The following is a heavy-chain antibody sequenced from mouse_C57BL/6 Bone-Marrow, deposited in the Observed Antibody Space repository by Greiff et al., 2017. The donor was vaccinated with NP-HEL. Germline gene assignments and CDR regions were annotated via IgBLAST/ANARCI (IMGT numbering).Heavy chain of an antibody. Sequence: EVMLVESEGGLVQPGSSMKLSCTASGFTFSDYYMAWVRQVPEKGLEWVANINYDGSSTYYLDSLKSRFIISRDNAKNILYLQMSSLKSEDTATYYCARALTTVDYAMDYWGQGTSVTVSS. CDR3: ARALTTVDYAMDY. CDR2: INYDGSST. D-gene: IGHD1-1*01. J-gene: IGHJ4*01. V-gene: IGHV5-16*01. CDR1: GFTFSDYY.